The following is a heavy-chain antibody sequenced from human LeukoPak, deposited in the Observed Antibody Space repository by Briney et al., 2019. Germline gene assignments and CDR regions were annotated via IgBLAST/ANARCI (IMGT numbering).Heavy chain of an antibody. CDR2: IKSKTDGGTT. Sequence: GGSLRLSCAASGFTFSNAWMGWVRQAPGKGLEWVGRIKSKTDGGTTDYAAPVKGRFTISRDDSKNTLYLQMNSLKTEDTAVYYCVVITRGDAFDIWGQGTMVTVSS. CDR3: VVITRGDAFDI. V-gene: IGHV3-15*01. D-gene: IGHD3-22*01. J-gene: IGHJ3*02. CDR1: GFTFSNAW.